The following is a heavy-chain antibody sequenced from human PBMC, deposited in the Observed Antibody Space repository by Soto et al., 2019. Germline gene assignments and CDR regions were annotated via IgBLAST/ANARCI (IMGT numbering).Heavy chain of an antibody. Sequence: QVQLQESGPGLVKPSQTLSLTCTVSGGSISRSSAYYWSWIRQHPEKGLEWIGYIYSGGTTNYNPSLGGRVTISLGPAKNPFYLKLGFVAGADAALDYWAGDGGPRGGYFYAVDVWGQGTTVTVSS. D-gene: IGHD3-10*01. CDR3: AGDGGPRGGYFYAVDV. J-gene: IGHJ6*02. CDR1: GGSISRSSAYY. CDR2: IYSGGTT. V-gene: IGHV4-31*03.